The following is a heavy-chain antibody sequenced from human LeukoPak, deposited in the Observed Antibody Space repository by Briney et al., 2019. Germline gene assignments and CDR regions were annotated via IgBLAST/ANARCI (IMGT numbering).Heavy chain of an antibody. CDR2: IYHSGTT. CDR3: ASCLFDYYYFDQ. Sequence: SESLSLTCAVSGDSITSHNWWSWVRQSPGKGLEWIGEIYHSGTTNYSPSLKSRVTISVDKSKNQLSLRLTSVTAADTAVYFCASCLFDYYYFDQWGQGTLVTVSS. CDR1: GDSITSHNW. D-gene: IGHD3-10*01. J-gene: IGHJ4*02. V-gene: IGHV4-4*02.